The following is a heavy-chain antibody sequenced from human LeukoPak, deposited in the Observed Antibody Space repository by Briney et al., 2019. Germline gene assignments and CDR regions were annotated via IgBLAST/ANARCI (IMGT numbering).Heavy chain of an antibody. CDR3: ARGIAVAGDSYYYYYGMDV. CDR2: MNPNSGNT. CDR1: GYTFTSYD. V-gene: IGHV1-8*01. Sequence: ASVKVSCKASGYTFTSYDINWVRQAPGQGLEWMGWMNPNSGNTGYAQKFQGRVTMTRNTSISTAYMELSSLRSEDTAVYYCARGIAVAGDSYYYYYGMDVWGQGTTVTVSS. D-gene: IGHD6-19*01. J-gene: IGHJ6*02.